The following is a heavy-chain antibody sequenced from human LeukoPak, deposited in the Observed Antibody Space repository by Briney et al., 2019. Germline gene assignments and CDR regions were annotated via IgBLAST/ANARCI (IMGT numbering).Heavy chain of an antibody. J-gene: IGHJ3*02. CDR3: ARRTYYYDSSGQYFDI. Sequence: SETLSLTCTVSGGSISSYYWSWIRQPPGKGLGWIGHIYYSGSTNYNPSLKSRVTISVDTSKNQFSLKLSSVTAADTAVYYCARRTYYYDSSGQYFDIWGQGTMVTVS. CDR1: GGSISSYY. D-gene: IGHD3-22*01. CDR2: IYYSGST. V-gene: IGHV4-59*01.